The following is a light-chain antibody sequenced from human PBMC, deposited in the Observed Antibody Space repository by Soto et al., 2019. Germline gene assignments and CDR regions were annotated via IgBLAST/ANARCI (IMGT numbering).Light chain of an antibody. CDR2: GAS. CDR3: QQYDNSPNT. CDR1: QSVSSSS. Sequence: EIVLTQSPGTLSLSPGERATLSCRARQSVSSSSLAWYQQRAGQAPRLLIYGASSRATGIPDRFSGSGSGTDFTLTISRLEPEDFAVYYCQQYDNSPNTFGQGTELEIK. J-gene: IGKJ2*01. V-gene: IGKV3-20*01.